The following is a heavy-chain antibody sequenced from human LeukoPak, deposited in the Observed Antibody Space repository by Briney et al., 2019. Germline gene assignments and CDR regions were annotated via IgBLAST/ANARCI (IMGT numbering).Heavy chain of an antibody. V-gene: IGHV4-61*02. CDR2: IYTSGST. CDR1: GGSISSGSYY. CDR3: ARYSSGWYGGGYYYYGMDV. Sequence: SETLSLTCTVSGGSISSGSYYWSWIRQPAGKGLEWIGRIYTSGSTNYSPSLKSRVTISVDTSKNQFSLKLSSVTAADTAVYYCARYSSGWYGGGYYYYGMDVWGQGTTVTVSS. J-gene: IGHJ6*02. D-gene: IGHD6-19*01.